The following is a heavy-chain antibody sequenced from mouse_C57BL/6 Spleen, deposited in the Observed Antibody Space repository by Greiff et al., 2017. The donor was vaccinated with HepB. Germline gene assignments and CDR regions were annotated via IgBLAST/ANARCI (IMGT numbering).Heavy chain of an antibody. CDR2: INPNNGGT. CDR1: GYTFTDYN. J-gene: IGHJ2*01. D-gene: IGHD2-3*01. Sequence: EVKLQESGPELVKPGASVKMSCKASGYTFTDYNMHWVKQSHGKSLEWIGYINPNNGGTSYNQKFKGKATLTVNKSSSTAYMELRSLTSEDSAVYYCARERIYDGYYVYWGQGTTLTVSS. CDR3: ARERIYDGYYVY. V-gene: IGHV1-22*01.